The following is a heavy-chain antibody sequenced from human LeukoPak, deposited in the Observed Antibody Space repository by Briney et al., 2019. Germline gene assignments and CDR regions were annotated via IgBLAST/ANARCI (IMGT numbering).Heavy chain of an antibody. D-gene: IGHD6-19*01. J-gene: IGHJ4*02. Sequence: SETLSLTCAVYGGSFSGYYWSWIRQPPGKGLEWIGEINHSGSTNYNPPLKSRVTISVDTSKNQFSLKVSSVTAADTAVYYCAGRGAPVAGASSFDFWGQGTLVTVSS. CDR1: GGSFSGYY. V-gene: IGHV4-34*01. CDR3: AGRGAPVAGASSFDF. CDR2: INHSGST.